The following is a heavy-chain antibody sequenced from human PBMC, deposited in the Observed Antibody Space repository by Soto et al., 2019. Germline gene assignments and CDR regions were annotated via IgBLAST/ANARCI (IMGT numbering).Heavy chain of an antibody. D-gene: IGHD1-7*01. CDR2: ISASGDNT. CDR3: VKLRLELLYLDS. V-gene: IGHV3-23*01. J-gene: IGHJ4*02. Sequence: GGSVKLYSAASGVRFNIYGMSWVRQAPGKGLEWVSAISASGDNTYYADSVKGRFTISRDSSNNTLYLQMNSLRADDTALYYCVKLRLELLYLDSWGLGALVTVSS. CDR1: GVRFNIYG.